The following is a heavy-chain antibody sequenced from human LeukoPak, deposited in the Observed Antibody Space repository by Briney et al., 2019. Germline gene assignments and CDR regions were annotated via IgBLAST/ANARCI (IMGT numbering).Heavy chain of an antibody. CDR3: ASGLAAAGRGY. D-gene: IGHD6-13*01. CDR1: GFAFNNYN. Sequence: GGSLRLSCAASGFAFNNYNMNWVRQAPGKGLEWVSFISSSSGTIHYADSVKGRFTISRDNAKNSLYLQMNSLRAEDTAVYYRASGLAAAGRGYWGQGTLVTVSS. J-gene: IGHJ4*02. V-gene: IGHV3-48*01. CDR2: ISSSSGTI.